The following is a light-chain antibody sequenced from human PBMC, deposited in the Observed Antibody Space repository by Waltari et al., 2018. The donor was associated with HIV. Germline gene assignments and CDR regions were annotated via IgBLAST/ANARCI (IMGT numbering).Light chain of an antibody. Sequence: SYDLTQSPSVSVSPGQTARLTCSGAVLWDKEVCWYHQKSGQSPVLVMYEDNKRPSGIPERFSGSKSGNTATLTISGTQAMDEADYYCQAWDRNTVVFGGGTKLTVL. CDR3: QAWDRNTVV. CDR1: VLWDKE. CDR2: EDN. V-gene: IGLV3-1*01. J-gene: IGLJ3*02.